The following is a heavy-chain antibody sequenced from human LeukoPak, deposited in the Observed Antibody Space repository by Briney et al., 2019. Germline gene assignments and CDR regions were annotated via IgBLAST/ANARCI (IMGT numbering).Heavy chain of an antibody. CDR2: ISDDGNSD. D-gene: IGHD6-25*01. J-gene: IGHJ4*02. Sequence: GGSLRLSCAASGFTFSNYAMLWVRQPPGKGPEWVAVISDDGNSDHYADSVKGRFTFSRDNSKNTLSLQMNRLRGEDTAVYYCARGSAPAGTYHLDCWGQGTLVTVSS. CDR1: GFTFSNYA. CDR3: ARGSAPAGTYHLDC. V-gene: IGHV3-30-3*01.